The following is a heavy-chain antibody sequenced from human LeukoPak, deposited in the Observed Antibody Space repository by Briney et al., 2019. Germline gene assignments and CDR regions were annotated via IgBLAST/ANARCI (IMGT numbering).Heavy chain of an antibody. Sequence: SETLSLTCAVSGGSISSGGYSWGWIRQPPGKGLEWIGYIYYSGSTYYNPSLKSRVTISVDTSKNQFSLKLSSVTTADTAVYYCARHKRSSATTNPYYFDYWGQGTLVTVSS. CDR1: GGSISSGGYS. CDR2: IYYSGST. CDR3: ARHKRSSATTNPYYFDY. V-gene: IGHV4-30-4*07. J-gene: IGHJ4*02. D-gene: IGHD2-15*01.